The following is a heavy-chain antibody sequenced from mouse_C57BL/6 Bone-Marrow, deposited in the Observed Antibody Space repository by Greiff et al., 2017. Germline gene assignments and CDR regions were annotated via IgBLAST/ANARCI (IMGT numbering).Heavy chain of an antibody. D-gene: IGHD1-1*01. CDR2: GQGLGWMR. CDR1: YTFS. CDR3: SEDSAVYYCAFNYYGSSSWFAY. J-gene: IGHJ3*01. Sequence: VQLQQSGPELARPWASVKISCQASYTFSRREHFAIMDPNSWMQRVKQRPGQGLGWMRDIYPGNGDTSYNQKFKGKATLTADKSSCTAYMQLSSLTSEDSAVYYCAFNYYGSSSWFAYWGQGTLVTVSA. V-gene: IGHV1-87*01.